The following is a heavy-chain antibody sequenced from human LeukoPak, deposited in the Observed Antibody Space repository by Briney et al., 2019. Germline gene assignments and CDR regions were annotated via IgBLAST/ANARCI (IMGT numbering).Heavy chain of an antibody. D-gene: IGHD3-10*01. CDR1: GFAFDDYA. J-gene: IGHJ4*02. V-gene: IGHV3-9*01. CDR2: ISWNSGSI. Sequence: GGSLRLSCAASGFAFDDYAVHWVRQAPGKGLEWVSGISWNSGSIGYADSVKGRFTISRDNAKNPLYLQMSSLRAEDTALYYCAQTSSGSYYSPLDYWGLGTPVTVSS. CDR3: AQTSSGSYYSPLDY.